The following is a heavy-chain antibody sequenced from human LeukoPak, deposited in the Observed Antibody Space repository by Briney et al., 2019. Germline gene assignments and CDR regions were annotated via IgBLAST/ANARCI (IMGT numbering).Heavy chain of an antibody. CDR2: ISSSSYI. V-gene: IGHV3-21*01. J-gene: IGHJ4*02. CDR1: GFTFSSYS. CDR3: ARVYDLWSGYYSDY. Sequence: GSLRLSCAASGFTFSSYSMNWVRQAPGKGLEWVSSISSSSYIYYADSVKGRFTVSRDNAQNSLFLQMNSLRAEDTAIYYCARVYDLWSGYYSDYWGQGTLVTVSS. D-gene: IGHD3-3*01.